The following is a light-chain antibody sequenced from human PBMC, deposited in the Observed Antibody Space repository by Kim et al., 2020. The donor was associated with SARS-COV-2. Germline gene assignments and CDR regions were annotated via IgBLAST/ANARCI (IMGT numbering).Light chain of an antibody. CDR2: DAS. CDR3: QQYNSWPPVT. CDR1: RSISSN. V-gene: IGKV3-15*01. Sequence: EVVMTQSPASLSVAPGERATLSCRAGRSISSNLAWYQQKPGQPPRLLIYDASTRATGIPARFSGSWSGTEFTLTISSLQSEDFAVYYCQQYNSWPPVTFGGGTKVDIK. J-gene: IGKJ4*01.